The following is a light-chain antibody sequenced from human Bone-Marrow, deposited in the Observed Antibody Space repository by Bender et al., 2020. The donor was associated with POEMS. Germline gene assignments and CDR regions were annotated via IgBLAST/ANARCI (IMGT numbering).Light chain of an antibody. J-gene: IGLJ3*02. Sequence: SYVLTQPPSVSVAPGQTARITCGGNSIGSKIVHWYQQKPGQAPVLVVYDDSERPSGIPERFSGSKSGNTASLTISGLQAEDEADYYCASWDDRLSGWVFGGGTKLTVL. CDR1: SIGSKI. CDR3: ASWDDRLSGWV. V-gene: IGLV3-21*02. CDR2: DDS.